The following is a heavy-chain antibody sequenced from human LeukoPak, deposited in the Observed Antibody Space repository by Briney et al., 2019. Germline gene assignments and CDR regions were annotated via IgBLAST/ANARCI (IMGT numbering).Heavy chain of an antibody. CDR1: GGSFSGYY. CDR3: ARGRGSSGWVRRFDP. V-gene: IGHV4-34*01. CDR2: INHSGST. D-gene: IGHD6-19*01. J-gene: IGHJ5*02. Sequence: SETLSLTCAVYGGSFSGYYWSWIRQPPGKGLEWIGEINHSGSTNYNPSLKSRVTISVDTSKNQFSLKLSSVTAADTAVYYCARGRGSSGWVRRFDPWGQRTLVTVSS.